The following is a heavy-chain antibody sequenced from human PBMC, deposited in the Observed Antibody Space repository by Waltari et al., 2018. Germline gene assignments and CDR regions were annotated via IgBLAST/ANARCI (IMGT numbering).Heavy chain of an antibody. CDR3: AKDHASSGWPTFDS. V-gene: IGHV3-23*01. J-gene: IGHJ4*02. CDR2: ITRQATK. D-gene: IGHD6-19*01. Sequence: EVQFLESGGDLVQPGGSLRLSCAASGFSIGSSAMSWVRQAPGKGQEWGASITRQATKYYAGSVRGRFAISRDESDNKLYLQMSGLRAEDTAMYYCAKDHASSGWPTFDSWGQGTQVTVSS. CDR1: GFSIGSSA.